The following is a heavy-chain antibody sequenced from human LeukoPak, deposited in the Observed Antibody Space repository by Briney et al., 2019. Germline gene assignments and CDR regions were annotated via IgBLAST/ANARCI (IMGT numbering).Heavy chain of an antibody. J-gene: IGHJ4*02. CDR2: IYHSGST. CDR3: ARDRSGWTLG. CDR1: GYSISSGYY. Sequence: SETLSLTCTVSGYSISSGYYWGWIRQPPGKGLEWIGSIYHSGSTYYNPSLKSRVAISVDTSKNQFSLKLSSVTAADTAVYYCARDRSGWTLGWGQGTLVTVSS. V-gene: IGHV4-38-2*02. D-gene: IGHD3-3*01.